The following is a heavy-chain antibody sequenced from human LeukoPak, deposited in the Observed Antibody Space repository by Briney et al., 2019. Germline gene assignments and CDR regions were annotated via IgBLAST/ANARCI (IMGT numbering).Heavy chain of an antibody. J-gene: IGHJ6*02. V-gene: IGHV3-21*01. CDR3: ARDLRYCSSTSCYSYGMDV. D-gene: IGHD2-2*01. CDR1: GFTFSSYS. CDR2: ISSSSSYI. Sequence: GGSLRLSCAASGFTFSSYSMNWVRQAPGKGLEWVSSISSSSSYIYYADSVKGRFTISRDNAKNSLYLQMNSLRAEDTAVYYCARDLRYCSSTSCYSYGMDVWGQGTTVTVS.